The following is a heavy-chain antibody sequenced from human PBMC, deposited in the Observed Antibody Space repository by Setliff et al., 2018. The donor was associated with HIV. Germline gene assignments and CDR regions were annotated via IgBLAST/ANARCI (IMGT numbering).Heavy chain of an antibody. V-gene: IGHV4-4*07. D-gene: IGHD3-10*01. J-gene: IGHJ2*01. CDR3: ARDWVTRSNYYGSGSPWYFDF. CDR1: GDSIGDYY. CDR2: VYASAYS. Sequence: SETLSLTCTVSGDSIGDYYWSWIRQPAGKGLEWIGRVYASAYSNYNPSLKSRVTMSVDTSQNQFSLKLRSVNAADTAVYYCARDWVTRSNYYGSGSPWYFDFWGRGILVTV.